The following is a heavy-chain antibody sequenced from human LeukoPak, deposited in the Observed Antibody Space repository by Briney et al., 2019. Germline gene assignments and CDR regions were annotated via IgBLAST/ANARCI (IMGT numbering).Heavy chain of an antibody. CDR3: ARAAWELLSAFDI. J-gene: IGHJ3*02. Sequence: GGSLRLSCAASGFTFSSYEMNWVRKAPGKGLEWVSYISSSGSTIYYADSVKGRFTISRDNAKNSLYLQMNSLRAEDTAVYYCARAAWELLSAFDIWGQGTMVTVSS. V-gene: IGHV3-48*03. CDR2: ISSSGSTI. CDR1: GFTFSSYE. D-gene: IGHD1-26*01.